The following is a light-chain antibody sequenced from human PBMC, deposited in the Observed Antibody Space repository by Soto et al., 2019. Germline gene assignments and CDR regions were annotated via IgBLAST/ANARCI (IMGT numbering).Light chain of an antibody. J-gene: IGKJ4*01. V-gene: IGKV3-11*01. CDR1: QSITNY. CDR3: QQRSNWPPLT. CDR2: DAS. Sequence: EIVLTQSPATLSLSPGESATLSCRASQSITNYLAWYQQKPGQAPRLLIYDASNRATGIPARFSGSGSGTDFTLTISSLEPEDFAVYYCQQRSNWPPLTFGGGIKVEIK.